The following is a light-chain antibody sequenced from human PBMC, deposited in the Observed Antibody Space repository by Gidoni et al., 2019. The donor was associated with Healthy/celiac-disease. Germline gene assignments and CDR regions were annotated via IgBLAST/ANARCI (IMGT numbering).Light chain of an antibody. V-gene: IGKV3-20*01. CDR2: GAS. CDR1: QSVSSSY. Sequence: EIVLTQSTGTLSFSPGERATLSCRASQSVSSSYLAWYQQKPGQAPRLLIYGASSRATGIPDRFSGSGSGTDFTLTISRLEPEDFAVYYCQQYGSSPWTFGQGTKVEIK. J-gene: IGKJ1*01. CDR3: QQYGSSPWT.